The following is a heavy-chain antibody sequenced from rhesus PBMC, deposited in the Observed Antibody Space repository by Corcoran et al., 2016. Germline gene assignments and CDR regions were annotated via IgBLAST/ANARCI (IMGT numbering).Heavy chain of an antibody. CDR2: MNGNRSST. V-gene: IGHV4-80*01. CDR3: ARGPYLTLWGRFDV. J-gene: IGHJ5-1*01. CDR1: GASISSYW. Sequence: QVQLQESGPGLVKPSETLSLTCAVSGASISSYWWGWIRQPPGTGLEWIGEMNGNRSSTYSKSSVPGLVTMSENASNNQLSLKLSAVAAADTAVYYCARGPYLTLWGRFDVWGPGVLVTVSS. D-gene: IGHD1-44*01.